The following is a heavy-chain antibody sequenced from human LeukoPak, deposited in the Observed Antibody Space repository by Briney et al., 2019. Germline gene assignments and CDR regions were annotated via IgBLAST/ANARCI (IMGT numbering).Heavy chain of an antibody. CDR1: GFTSSSYG. CDR3: AKDPRITIFGVVTAGGYFDY. Sequence: PGGSLRLSCAASGFTSSSYGMHWVRQAPGKGLEWVAVISYDGSNKYYADSVKGRFTISRDNSKNTLYLQMNSLRAEDTAVYYCAKDPRITIFGVVTAGGYFDYWGQGTLVTVSS. D-gene: IGHD3-3*01. CDR2: ISYDGSNK. V-gene: IGHV3-30*18. J-gene: IGHJ4*02.